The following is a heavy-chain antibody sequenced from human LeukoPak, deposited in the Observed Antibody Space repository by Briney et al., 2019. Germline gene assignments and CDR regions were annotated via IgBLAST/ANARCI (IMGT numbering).Heavy chain of an antibody. D-gene: IGHD6-25*01. CDR1: GFTFSSFA. CDR2: IIGSGSST. J-gene: IGHJ4*02. V-gene: IGHV3-23*01. Sequence: GGSLRLSCAASGFTFSSFAMSWVRQAPGKGLEWVSGIIGSGSSTYYADSVRGRFTISRDNSKNTLYLQMNSLRAEDTAVYYCANYMQRSPFDYWGQGTLVTVSS. CDR3: ANYMQRSPFDY.